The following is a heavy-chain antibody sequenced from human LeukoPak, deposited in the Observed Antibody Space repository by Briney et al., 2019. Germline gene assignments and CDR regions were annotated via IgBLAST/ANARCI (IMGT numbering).Heavy chain of an antibody. D-gene: IGHD2-21*01. Sequence: ASVKVSCKASGYTFTSYDINWVRQATGQGLEWMGWMDPNSGNTGYAQKFQGRVTMTRNTSISTAYMELSSLRSEDTAVYYCARGAEYLGYSTNYYYYGMDVWGQGTTVTVSS. CDR3: ARGAEYLGYSTNYYYYGMDV. V-gene: IGHV1-8*01. CDR2: MDPNSGNT. CDR1: GYTFTSYD. J-gene: IGHJ6*02.